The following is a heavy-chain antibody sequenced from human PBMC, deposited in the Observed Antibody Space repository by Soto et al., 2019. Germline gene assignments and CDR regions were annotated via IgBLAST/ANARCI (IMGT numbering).Heavy chain of an antibody. D-gene: IGHD3-22*01. CDR1: GGSISSGGYY. CDR3: ARTYYYDSSGPVDY. J-gene: IGHJ4*02. Sequence: QVQLQESGPGLVKPSQTLSLTCTVSGGSISSGGYYWSWIRQHPGKGLEWIGYIYYSGSTYYNPSLKSRVTXXVXTXXNQFSLKLSSVTAADTAVYYCARTYYYDSSGPVDYWGQGTLVTVSS. CDR2: IYYSGST. V-gene: IGHV4-31*03.